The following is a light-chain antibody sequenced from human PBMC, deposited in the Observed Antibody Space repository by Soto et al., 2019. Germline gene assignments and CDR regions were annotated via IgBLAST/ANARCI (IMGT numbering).Light chain of an antibody. V-gene: IGKV1-9*01. CDR1: QGISSY. CDR2: AAS. J-gene: IGKJ3*01. Sequence: DIQLTQSPSFLSASVGDRVTITCRASQGISSYLAWYQQKPGKAPKFLISAASTLQSGVPSRFSGSGYGTECTLTISSLQPEDFATYYCQRFYDYPRTFGPGTKVDIK. CDR3: QRFYDYPRT.